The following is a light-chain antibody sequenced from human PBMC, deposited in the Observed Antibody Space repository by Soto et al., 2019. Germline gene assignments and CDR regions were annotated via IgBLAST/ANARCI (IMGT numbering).Light chain of an antibody. J-gene: IGKJ1*01. Sequence: EIVLTQSPGTLSLSPGERATLSCRASQIISSSYLAWYQQKPGQAPRLLMYRASSRATGIPDRFSGSGSGTDFTLTISRLEPEDFAVYYCQQYADSPPWTFGQGTKVEIK. CDR3: QQYADSPPWT. CDR1: QIISSSY. V-gene: IGKV3-20*01. CDR2: RAS.